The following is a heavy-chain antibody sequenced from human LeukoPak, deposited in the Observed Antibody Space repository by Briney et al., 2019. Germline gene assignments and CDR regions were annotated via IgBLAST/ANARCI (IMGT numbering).Heavy chain of an antibody. CDR1: GFTVDDYA. Sequence: GGSLRLSCAASGFTVDDYAMHWVRQAPGKGLEWDSLISWDGGIIYYADSVKGRFTISRDNAKNSLYLQMNSLRAEDTALYYCASSRYDSSGYYGIIDSWGQGTLVTVSS. CDR3: ASSRYDSSGYYGIIDS. CDR2: ISWDGGII. J-gene: IGHJ5*01. V-gene: IGHV3-43D*03. D-gene: IGHD3-22*01.